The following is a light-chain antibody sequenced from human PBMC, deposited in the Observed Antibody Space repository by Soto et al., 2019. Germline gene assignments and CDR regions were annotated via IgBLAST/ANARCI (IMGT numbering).Light chain of an antibody. V-gene: IGKV3-20*01. J-gene: IGKJ4*01. CDR1: QSVYSTY. CDR2: GAS. Sequence: EIVLTQSPGTLSLSPGERATLSCRASQSVYSTYLAWYQQKTGQAPRLLISGASSRAPGIPDRFSGSGSGTEFTLTISRLEPEDFAVYYCQQYGTSPPLTFGGGTKVEIK. CDR3: QQYGTSPPLT.